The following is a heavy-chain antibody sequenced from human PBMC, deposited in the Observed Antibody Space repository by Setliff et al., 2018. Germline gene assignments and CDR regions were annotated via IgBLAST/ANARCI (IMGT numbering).Heavy chain of an antibody. V-gene: IGHV4-38-2*02. J-gene: IGHJ4*02. Sequence: SETLSLTCTVSGYSISNDYFWGWIRQPPGKGLEWIGSIYHSGSTSYYPSLKSRVTISXXXSKXXXXXXXXXXXXXXXXVXYCAKHRSYFDYWGQGTLVTVST. CDR3: AKHRSYFDY. CDR1: GYSISNDYF. CDR2: IYHSGST. D-gene: IGHD3-10*01.